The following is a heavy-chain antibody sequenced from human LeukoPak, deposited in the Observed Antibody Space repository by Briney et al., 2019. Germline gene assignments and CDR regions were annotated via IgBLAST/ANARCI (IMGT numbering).Heavy chain of an antibody. D-gene: IGHD3-10*01. J-gene: IGHJ4*02. CDR2: IYYSGST. CDR1: GGSISSSSYY. CDR3: ARERLRSSYGPMEFDY. Sequence: SETLSLTCTVSGGSISSSSYYWGWIRQPPGKGLEWIGSIYYSGSTYYNPSLKSRVTISVDTSKNQFSLKLSSVTAADTAVYYCARERLRSSYGPMEFDYWGQGTLVTVSS. V-gene: IGHV4-39*07.